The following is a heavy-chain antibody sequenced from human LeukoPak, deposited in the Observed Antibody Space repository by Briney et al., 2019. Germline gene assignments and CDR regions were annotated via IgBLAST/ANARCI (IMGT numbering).Heavy chain of an antibody. V-gene: IGHV4-39*07. CDR1: GGSISSSSYY. D-gene: IGHD6-13*01. J-gene: IGHJ2*01. CDR3: ARAGIAAELRYFDL. Sequence: SETLSLTCTVSGGSISSSSYYWGWIRQPPGKGLEWIGSIYYSGSTYYNPSLKSRVTISVDTSKNQFSLKLSSVTAADTAVYYCARAGIAAELRYFDLWGRGTLVTVSS. CDR2: IYYSGST.